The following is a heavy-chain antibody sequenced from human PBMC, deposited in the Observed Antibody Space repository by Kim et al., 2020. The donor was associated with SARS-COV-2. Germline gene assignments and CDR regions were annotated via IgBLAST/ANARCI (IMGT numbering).Heavy chain of an antibody. Sequence: GGSLRLSCAASGFTFNDSGMSWVRQAPGKGLEWLAVISYDARNRDYEDSAPGRCRISRESSERTLCLELHMMRVEDTGIYYCARATDYKAVSVTDYYNG. V-gene: IGHV3-30-3*01. CDR1: GFTFNDSG. D-gene: IGHD1-20*01. CDR3: ARATDYKAVSVTDYYNG. J-gene: IGHJ6*01. CDR2: ISYDARNR.